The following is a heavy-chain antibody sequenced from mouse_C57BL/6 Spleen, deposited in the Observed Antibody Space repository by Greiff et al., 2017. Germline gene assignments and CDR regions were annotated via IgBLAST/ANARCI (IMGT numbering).Heavy chain of an antibody. Sequence: VQLQQSVAELVRPGASVKLSCTASGFNIKNTYMHWVKQRPEQGLEWIGRIDPANGNTKYAPKFQGQATLTVDTSYKPAYLPLSSLTSSDTAFYYCASSDCSNYWDFDYWGQGTTLTVSS. V-gene: IGHV14-3*01. CDR3: ASSDCSNYWDFDY. J-gene: IGHJ2*01. CDR1: GFNIKNTY. D-gene: IGHD2-5*01. CDR2: IDPANGNT.